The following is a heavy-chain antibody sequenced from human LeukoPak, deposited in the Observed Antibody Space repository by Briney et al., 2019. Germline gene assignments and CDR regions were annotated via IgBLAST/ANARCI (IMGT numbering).Heavy chain of an antibody. J-gene: IGHJ5*02. D-gene: IGHD6-19*01. V-gene: IGHV4-39*01. Sequence: PSETVSLTCTVSGGSISSSSYYWGWIRQPPGKGLEWIGSIYYSGSTYYNPSLKSRVTISVDTSKNQFSLKLSSVTAADTAVYYCARGLYSSGWLEHNWFDAGGQGWLVTVSS. CDR3: ARGLYSSGWLEHNWFDA. CDR2: IYYSGST. CDR1: GGSISSSSYY.